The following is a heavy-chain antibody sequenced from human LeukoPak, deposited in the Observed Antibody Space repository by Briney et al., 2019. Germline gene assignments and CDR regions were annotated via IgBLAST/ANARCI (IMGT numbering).Heavy chain of an antibody. CDR2: LYSGGSTT. Sequence: GGSLRLSCAASGFTVSSNHMNWVRQAPGKGLEWISILYSGGSTTYYADSVKGRFTISRDTSRNTLYLQMNSLRAEDTAVYYCARGGGYNYGTFDYWGQGTLVTVSS. D-gene: IGHD5-18*01. V-gene: IGHV3-53*01. CDR3: ARGGGYNYGTFDY. J-gene: IGHJ4*02. CDR1: GFTVSSNH.